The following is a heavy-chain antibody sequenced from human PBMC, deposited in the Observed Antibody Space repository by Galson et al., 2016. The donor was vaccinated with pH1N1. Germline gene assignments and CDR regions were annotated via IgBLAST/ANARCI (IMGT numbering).Heavy chain of an antibody. D-gene: IGHD3-22*01. J-gene: IGHJ4*02. Sequence: SLRLSCAASRFPFSSYWMSWVRQAPGKGLEWVANIKQDGSEIHYMDSVKGRFTISRDNAKSSVYLQMNSLRAEDTAVYYCTRKIGADWGQGTLLTVSS. CDR1: RFPFSSYW. V-gene: IGHV3-7*01. CDR3: TRKIGAD. CDR2: IKQDGSEI.